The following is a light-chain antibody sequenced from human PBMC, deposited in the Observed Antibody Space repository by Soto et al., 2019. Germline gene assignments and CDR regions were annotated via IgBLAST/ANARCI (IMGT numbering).Light chain of an antibody. J-gene: IGKJ2*01. CDR2: AAS. CDR1: QSISVY. CDR3: QQSYSSPYT. Sequence: DIQMTQSPSSLSPSVGDRVTISCRASQSISVYLNWYQQKPGKAPKVLISAASTLESGVPSRFSGSGSGTDFTLTISSLQPEDFATYYCQQSYSSPYTFGQGTKMEI. V-gene: IGKV1-39*01.